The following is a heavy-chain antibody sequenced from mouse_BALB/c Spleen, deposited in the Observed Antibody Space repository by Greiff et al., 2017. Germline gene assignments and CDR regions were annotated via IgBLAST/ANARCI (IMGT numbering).Heavy chain of an antibody. CDR3: ARWGVVADWYFDV. V-gene: IGHV14-3*02. Sequence: VTLKVSGAELVKPGASVKLSCTASGFNIKDTYMHWVKQRPEQGLEWIGRIDPANGNTKYDPKFQGKATITADTSSNTAYLQLSSLTSEDTAVYYCARWGVVADWYFDVWGAGTTVTVSS. D-gene: IGHD1-1*01. CDR2: IDPANGNT. J-gene: IGHJ1*01. CDR1: GFNIKDTY.